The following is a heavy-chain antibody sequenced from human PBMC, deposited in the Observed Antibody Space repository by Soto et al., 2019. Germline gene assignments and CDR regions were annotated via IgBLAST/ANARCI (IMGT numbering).Heavy chain of an antibody. D-gene: IGHD6-19*01. Sequence: VESLKIACKGSGYIFTSYWIGWVRQMPVKGLEWMGIIYLDDSDTRYSPSFQGQVTISADKPISTAYLQWSSLKTSDTAMYYCARQFDTSGWYDYWGQGTLFTVSS. CDR1: GYIFTSYW. CDR2: IYLDDSDT. V-gene: IGHV5-51*01. J-gene: IGHJ4*02. CDR3: ARQFDTSGWYDY.